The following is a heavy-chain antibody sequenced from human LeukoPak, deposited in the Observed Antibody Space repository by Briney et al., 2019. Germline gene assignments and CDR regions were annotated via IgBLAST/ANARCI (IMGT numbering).Heavy chain of an antibody. CDR3: VKDQYGLGPDAFET. Sequence: PGGSLRLSCAASGFTFSSYAMHWVRQAPGKGLEWVAVISYDGSNKYYADSVKGRFTISRDNSKNTLYLQMNSLRAEDTATYYCVKDQYGLGPDAFETWGQGTTVTVAS. V-gene: IGHV3-30*04. CDR1: GFTFSSYA. CDR2: ISYDGSNK. D-gene: IGHD3-10*01. J-gene: IGHJ3*02.